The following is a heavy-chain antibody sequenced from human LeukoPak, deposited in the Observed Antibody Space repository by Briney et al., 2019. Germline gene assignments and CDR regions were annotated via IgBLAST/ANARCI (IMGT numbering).Heavy chain of an antibody. D-gene: IGHD3-10*01. CDR3: ARGLTYYYGSGSYLCDY. CDR2: IYHSGST. CDR1: GYSISSGYY. J-gene: IGHJ4*02. V-gene: IGHV4-38-2*02. Sequence: SETLSLTCTVSGYSISSGYYWGWIRQPPGKGLEWIGSIYHSGSTYYNPSLKSRVTISVDTSKNQFSLKLSSVTAADTAVYYCARGLTYYYGSGSYLCDYWGQGTLVTVSS.